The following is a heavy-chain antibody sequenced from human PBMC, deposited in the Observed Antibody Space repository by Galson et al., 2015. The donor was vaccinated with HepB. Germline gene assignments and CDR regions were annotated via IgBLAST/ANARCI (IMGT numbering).Heavy chain of an antibody. J-gene: IGHJ6*02. CDR2: INGYNDYT. D-gene: IGHD3-22*01. V-gene: IGHV1-18*04. Sequence: SVKVSCKASGHTLSDFGISWVRQAPGQGLEWVGWINGYNDYTRYAQRLQGRVTMTTDTSANTVYMELRSLRSEDTAVYYCARDAIVCASVYCPMDVWGQGTTVTVSS. CDR3: ARDAIVCASVYCPMDV. CDR1: GHTLSDFG.